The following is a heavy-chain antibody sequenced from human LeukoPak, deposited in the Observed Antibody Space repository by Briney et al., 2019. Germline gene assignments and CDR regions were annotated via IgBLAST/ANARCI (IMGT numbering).Heavy chain of an antibody. D-gene: IGHD1-26*01. CDR2: IRYDGSNK. CDR1: GFTFSSYG. Sequence: GGSLRLSCAASGFTFSSYGMHWVRQAPGKGLEWVAFIRYDGSNKYYADSVKGRFTISRDNSKNTLYLQMNSLRAEDTAMYYCANIPPSGSYYSYWGQGTLVTVSS. V-gene: IGHV3-30*02. CDR3: ANIPPSGSYYSY. J-gene: IGHJ4*02.